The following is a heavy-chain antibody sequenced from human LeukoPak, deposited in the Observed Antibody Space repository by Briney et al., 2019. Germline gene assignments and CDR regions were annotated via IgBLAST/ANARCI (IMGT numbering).Heavy chain of an antibody. CDR3: ARDAYCSGGSCFFISPFDY. D-gene: IGHD2-15*01. V-gene: IGHV3-23*01. CDR2: ISGSGDST. J-gene: IGHJ4*02. Sequence: GGSLRLSCVASGFTFSSYAMSWVRQAPGKGLEWVSTISGSGDSTYYADSLKGRFTISRDNAENSLYLQMNSLRAEDTAVYYCARDAYCSGGSCFFISPFDYWGQGTLVTVSS. CDR1: GFTFSSYA.